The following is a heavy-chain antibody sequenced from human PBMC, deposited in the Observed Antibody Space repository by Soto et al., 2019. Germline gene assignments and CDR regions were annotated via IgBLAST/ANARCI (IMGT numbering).Heavy chain of an antibody. J-gene: IGHJ3*02. CDR3: ARSMGWRDTFDI. CDR2: IKRDGSEI. Sequence: GGSLRLSCAASGFTFSTDWMSWVRQAPGQGLEWVANIKRDGSEIYYVDSVKGRFTISRDNAKNSLYLQMNSLGAEDTAVYYCARSMGWRDTFDIWGQGTMVTVSS. D-gene: IGHD3-10*01. V-gene: IGHV3-7*01. CDR1: GFTFSTDW.